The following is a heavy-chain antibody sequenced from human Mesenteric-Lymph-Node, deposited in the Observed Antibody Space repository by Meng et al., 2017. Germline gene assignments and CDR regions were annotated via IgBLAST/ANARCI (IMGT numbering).Heavy chain of an antibody. D-gene: IGHD6-19*01. V-gene: IGHV3-30*18. CDR1: GFTFSNSD. CDR3: AKNQKSSGWYDYFDY. CDR2: ISYDGSTQ. Sequence: QVQLVESGGVVVLPGGSLRLSCAASGFTFSNSDMHWVCQAPGKGLEWVAVISYDGSTQYSTDIVKGRFTISRDNSENTLYLQINSLRPEDTAVYYCAKNQKSSGWYDYFDYWGQGTLVTVSS. J-gene: IGHJ4*02.